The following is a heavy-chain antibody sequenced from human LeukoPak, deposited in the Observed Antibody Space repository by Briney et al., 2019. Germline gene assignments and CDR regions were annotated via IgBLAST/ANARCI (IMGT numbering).Heavy chain of an antibody. J-gene: IGHJ4*02. V-gene: IGHV3-23*01. CDR2: ISDSGGRT. CDR3: AKRGVVIRGVLIIGFNKEAYYFDY. CDR1: GITLSNYG. D-gene: IGHD3-10*01. Sequence: GGSLRLSCAVSGITLSNYGMSWVRQAPGKGLEWVAGISDSGGRTNYADSVKGRFTISRDNSLNTVYLQMNSLRAEDTAVYFCAKRGVVIRGVLIIGFNKEAYYFDYWGQGILVTVSS.